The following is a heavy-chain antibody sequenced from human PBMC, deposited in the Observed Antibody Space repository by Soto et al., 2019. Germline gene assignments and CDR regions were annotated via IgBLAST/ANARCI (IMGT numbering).Heavy chain of an antibody. Sequence: PGESLKISCKGSGYSFTSYWIGWVRQMPGKGLEWMGIIYPGDSDTRYSPSFQGQVTISADKSISTAYLQWSSLKAPDTAMYYCARPRAVAGSNAAFDIWGQGTMVTVSS. CDR3: ARPRAVAGSNAAFDI. CDR1: GYSFTSYW. V-gene: IGHV5-51*01. CDR2: IYPGDSDT. J-gene: IGHJ3*02. D-gene: IGHD6-19*01.